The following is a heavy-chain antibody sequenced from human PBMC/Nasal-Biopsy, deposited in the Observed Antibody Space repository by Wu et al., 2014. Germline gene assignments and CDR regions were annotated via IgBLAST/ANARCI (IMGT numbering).Heavy chain of an antibody. CDR1: GFSLSTSGMC. V-gene: IGHV4-31*03. CDR3: AFGRPTGMDV. Sequence: LVKPTQTLTLTCTFSGFSLSTSGMCVSWIRQRPGKGLEWIGYIFYSGSTYFSPSLKSRSFISLDTSKKQFFLKLNSVTAADTAVYFCAFGRPTGMDVWGPRDHGHRLL. CDR2: IFYSGST. D-gene: IGHD3-10*01. J-gene: IGHJ6*02.